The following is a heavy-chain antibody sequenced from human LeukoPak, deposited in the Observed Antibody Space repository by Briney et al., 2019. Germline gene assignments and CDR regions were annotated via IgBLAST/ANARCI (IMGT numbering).Heavy chain of an antibody. Sequence: PSETLSLTCTVSGGSISSGAYYWSWIRQHPGKGLEWIGYIYYSGITNYNPSLKSRVTISVDTSKKQFSLKLSSVTAADTAVYYCAGGRELWVPWGQGTLVTVSS. CDR3: AGGRELWVP. CDR2: IYYSGIT. J-gene: IGHJ4*02. CDR1: GGSISSGAYY. V-gene: IGHV4-61*08. D-gene: IGHD1-26*01.